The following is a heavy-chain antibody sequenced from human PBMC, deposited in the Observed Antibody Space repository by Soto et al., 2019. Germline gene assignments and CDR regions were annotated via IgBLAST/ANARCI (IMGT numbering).Heavy chain of an antibody. CDR2: ISYDGSNK. D-gene: IGHD2-15*01. V-gene: IGHV3-30*18. Sequence: QVQLVESGGGVVQPGRSLRLSCAASGFTFSSYGMHWVRQAPGKGLEWVAVISYDGSNKYYADSVKGRFTISRDNSKNTLYLQMNSLRAEDTAVYYCAKDLVVAIVHGMDVWGQGTTVTVSS. CDR3: AKDLVVAIVHGMDV. CDR1: GFTFSSYG. J-gene: IGHJ6*02.